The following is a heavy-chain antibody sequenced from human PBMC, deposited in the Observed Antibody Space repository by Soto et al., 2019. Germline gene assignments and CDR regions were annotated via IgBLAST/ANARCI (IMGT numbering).Heavy chain of an antibody. D-gene: IGHD2-8*01. J-gene: IGHJ5*02. CDR2: IIPIFGTA. CDR3: ASTRDIVLRGWWFDH. V-gene: IGHV1-69*13. Sequence: GXSGKVSFKASGGTFSSYAISWVRQAPGQGLEWMGGIIPIFGTANYAQKFQGRVTITADESTSTAYMELSSLRSEDTAVYYCASTRDIVLRGWWFDHWGQGTLVTVLL. CDR1: GGTFSSYA.